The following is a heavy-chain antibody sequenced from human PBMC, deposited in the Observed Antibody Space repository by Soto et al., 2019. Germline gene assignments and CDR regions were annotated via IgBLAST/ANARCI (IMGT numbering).Heavy chain of an antibody. J-gene: IGHJ4*02. CDR1: GGTFSSYT. V-gene: IGHV1-69*04. CDR2: IIPILDIL. D-gene: IGHD6-6*01. CDR3: ARDSLDSNSPLAY. Sequence: ASVKVSCKAPGGTFSSYTISWVRQAPGQGLEWMGRIIPILDILNYAQKFQGRVTITADKSTSTAYMELRSLRSEDTAVYFCARDSLDSNSPLAYWGQGTLVTVSS.